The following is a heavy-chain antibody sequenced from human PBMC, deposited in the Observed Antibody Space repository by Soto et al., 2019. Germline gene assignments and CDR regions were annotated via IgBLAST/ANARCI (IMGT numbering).Heavy chain of an antibody. J-gene: IGHJ3*02. D-gene: IGHD3-16*02. CDR2: MYWDNDK. CDR1: GFSLDTRTAG. Sequence: QITLKESGPTLVEPTQTLTLTCTFAGFSLDTRTAGVGWIRQPPGKALEWVAIMYWDNDKRYSPSLRSRLASDKDTAKTQVVLTMTALDPVDTGTYYCAHIMITYGGVIGLDAFDIWGHGTMVTVSS. V-gene: IGHV2-5*02. CDR3: AHIMITYGGVIGLDAFDI.